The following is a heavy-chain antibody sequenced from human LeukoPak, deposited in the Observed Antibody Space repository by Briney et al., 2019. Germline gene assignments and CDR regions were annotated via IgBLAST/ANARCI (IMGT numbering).Heavy chain of an antibody. CDR3: ARDCTSTSCPYYYYYYMEL. D-gene: IGHD2-2*01. CDR2: ISAYNGNT. Sequence: ASVKVPCKASGYTFTNYGISGVRQAPGQGLEWMGWISAYNGNTNYAQKLQGRVTMTTDTSTSTAYMELRSLRSDDTAVYYCARDCTSTSCPYYYYYYMELWGKGTTVTVSS. CDR1: GYTFTNYG. J-gene: IGHJ6*03. V-gene: IGHV1-18*01.